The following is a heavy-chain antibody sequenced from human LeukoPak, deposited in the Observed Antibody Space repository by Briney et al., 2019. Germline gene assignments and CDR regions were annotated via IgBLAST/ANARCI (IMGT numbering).Heavy chain of an antibody. V-gene: IGHV3-53*01. CDR2: IFSNDNT. CDR1: GFTVTNNY. CDR3: ARDQPFGVY. Sequence: GGSLRLSCAASGFTVTNNYMCWVRQAPGKGLEWVSVIFSNDNTYHADSVKGRFAISRDTSKNTLYLQMNSLRAEDTAVYYCARDQPFGVYWGQGTLVTVSS. D-gene: IGHD3-16*01. J-gene: IGHJ4*02.